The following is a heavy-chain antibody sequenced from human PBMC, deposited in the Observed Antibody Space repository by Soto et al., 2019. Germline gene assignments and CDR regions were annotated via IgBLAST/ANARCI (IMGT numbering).Heavy chain of an antibody. CDR3: ARVMAYEQQLVPFDY. CDR1: GYTFIGYY. Sequence: ASVKGSCKTSGYTFIGYYLNWVRQAPGQGLEWMGWVNPHTGGTHYAQKFDGRVTMTRDTSTYTAYMELSGLKFDDTATYFCARVMAYEQQLVPFDYWGQGTLVTVYS. J-gene: IGHJ4*02. V-gene: IGHV1-2*02. CDR2: VNPHTGGT. D-gene: IGHD6-13*01.